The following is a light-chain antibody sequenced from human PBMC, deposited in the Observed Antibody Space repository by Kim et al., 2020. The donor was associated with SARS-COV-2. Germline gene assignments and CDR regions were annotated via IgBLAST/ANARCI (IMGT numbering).Light chain of an antibody. J-gene: IGLJ1*01. V-gene: IGLV3-21*04. CDR3: QVWDSSSAHYV. CDR1: NIGSRS. CDR2: YDS. Sequence: APGSTASLTCGGKNIGSRSVHWYRQKPGQAPVLVIYYDSDRPSGIPERFSGSNSGNTATLTISRVEAGDEADYHCQVWDSSSAHYVFGSGTKVTVL.